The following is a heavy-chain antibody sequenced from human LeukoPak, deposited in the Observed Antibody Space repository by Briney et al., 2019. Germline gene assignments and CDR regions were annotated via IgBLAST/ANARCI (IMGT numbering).Heavy chain of an antibody. J-gene: IGHJ4*02. CDR2: INPNSGGT. D-gene: IGHD2-15*01. V-gene: IGHV1-2*02. CDR3: ARCCSGGSCYSFDY. CDR1: GYTFTGYY. Sequence: ASVKVSCKASGYTFTGYYMHWVRQAPGQGLEWMGWINPNSGGTNYAQKFQGRVTMTRDTSISTAYMELSRLRSDDTAVYYCARCCSGGSCYSFDYWGQGTLVTVSS.